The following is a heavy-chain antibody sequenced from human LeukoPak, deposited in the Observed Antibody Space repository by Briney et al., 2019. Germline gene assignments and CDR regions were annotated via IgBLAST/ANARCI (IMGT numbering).Heavy chain of an antibody. CDR1: GGTFSSYA. CDR2: INPNSGGT. CDR3: ARALINAFDI. Sequence: ASVKVSCKASGGTFSSYAISWVRQAPGQGLEWMGWINPNSGGTNYAQKFQGRVTMTRDTSISTAYMELSRLRSDDTAVYYCARALINAFDIWGQGTMVTVSS. J-gene: IGHJ3*02. V-gene: IGHV1-2*02. D-gene: IGHD3-16*02.